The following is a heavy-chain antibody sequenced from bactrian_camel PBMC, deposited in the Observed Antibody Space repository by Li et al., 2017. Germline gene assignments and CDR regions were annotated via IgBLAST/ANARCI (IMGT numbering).Heavy chain of an antibody. CDR1: GRTHDTYC. V-gene: IGHV3S55*01. D-gene: IGHD5*01. J-gene: IGHJ4*01. Sequence: HVQLVESGGGSVQAGRSLRLSCAASGRTHDTYCMGWFRQAPGKEREGVAAIFAGGLATYYADSVKGRFSISQDKSNNTLYLTMNNLQPEDTAMYYCAGEPKLGGCGLFSDTYAYWGLGTQVTVS. CDR2: IFAGGLAT. CDR3: AGEPKLGGCGLFSDTYAY.